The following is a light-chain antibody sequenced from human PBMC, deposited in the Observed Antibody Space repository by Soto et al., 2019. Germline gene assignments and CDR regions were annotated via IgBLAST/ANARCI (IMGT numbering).Light chain of an antibody. Sequence: IVMTQSPATLSVSPGERATLSCRASQSVSSNLAWYQQKPGPAPRLLIYGASTRATGIPARFSGSGSGTEFTLTISSLQSEDFAVYYCQQYNNWPRTFGQGTKVDIK. J-gene: IGKJ1*01. V-gene: IGKV3-15*01. CDR2: GAS. CDR3: QQYNNWPRT. CDR1: QSVSSN.